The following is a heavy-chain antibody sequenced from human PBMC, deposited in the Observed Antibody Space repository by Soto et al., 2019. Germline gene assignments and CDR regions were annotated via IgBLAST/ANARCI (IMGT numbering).Heavy chain of an antibody. CDR3: AHKKGDFMVRGVIISEGSFDY. J-gene: IGHJ4*02. D-gene: IGHD3-10*01. CDR2: IYWDDDK. V-gene: IGHV2-5*02. Sequence: GSGPTLVNPTQTLTLTCTFSGFSLSTSGVGVGWIRQPPGKALEWLALIYWDDDKRYSPSLKSRLTITKDTSKNQVVLTMTNMDPVDTATYYCAHKKGDFMVRGVIISEGSFDYWGQGTLVTVSS. CDR1: GFSLSTSGVG.